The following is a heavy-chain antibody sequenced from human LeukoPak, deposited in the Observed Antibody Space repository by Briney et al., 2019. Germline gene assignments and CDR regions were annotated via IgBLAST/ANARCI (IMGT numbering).Heavy chain of an antibody. V-gene: IGHV3-23*01. CDR3: AKDVGKWESLHFFDY. CDR2: ISGSGAST. J-gene: IGHJ4*02. CDR1: GFTLSTNA. Sequence: GGSLRLSCLTSGFTLSTNAMSWVRQAPGKGLEWISGISGSGASTYYADSVKGRFTTSRDDSRNTLYLQMNSLRGDDTAVYYCAKDVGKWESLHFFDYWGQGTLVTVSS. D-gene: IGHD1-26*01.